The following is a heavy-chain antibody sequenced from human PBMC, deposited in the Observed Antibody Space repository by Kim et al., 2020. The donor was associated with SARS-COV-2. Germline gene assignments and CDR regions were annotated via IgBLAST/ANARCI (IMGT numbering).Heavy chain of an antibody. CDR2: ISAYNGNT. D-gene: IGHD3-22*01. J-gene: IGHJ4*02. V-gene: IGHV1-18*01. CDR1: GYTFTSYG. Sequence: ASVKVSCKASGYTFTSYGISWVRQAPGQGLEWMGWISAYNGNTNYAQKLQGRVTMTTDTSTSTAYMELRSLRSDDTAVYYCARVYAEYYYDSSGYPGEFDYWGQGTLVTVSS. CDR3: ARVYAEYYYDSSGYPGEFDY.